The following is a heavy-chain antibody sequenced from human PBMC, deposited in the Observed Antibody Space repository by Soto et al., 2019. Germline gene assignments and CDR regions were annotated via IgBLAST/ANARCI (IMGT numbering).Heavy chain of an antibody. CDR2: ISGSGGST. CDR1: GFTFSSYA. V-gene: IGHV3-23*01. D-gene: IGHD4-17*01. CDR3: AKDGYGAYLGYYYYGMDV. J-gene: IGHJ6*02. Sequence: GGSLRLSCAASGFTFSSYAMGWVRQAPGKGLEWVSAISGSGGSTYYADSVKGRFTISRDNSKNTLYLQMNSLRAEDTAVYYCAKDGYGAYLGYYYYGMDVWGQGTTVTVSS.